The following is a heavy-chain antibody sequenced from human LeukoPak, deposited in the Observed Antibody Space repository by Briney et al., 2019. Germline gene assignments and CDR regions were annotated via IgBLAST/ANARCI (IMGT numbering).Heavy chain of an antibody. CDR3: ATGGYSSGWYYFDY. J-gene: IGHJ4*02. Sequence: PSQTLSLTCTVSGGSISSGGYYWSWIRQPPGKGLEWIGYIYHSGSTYYNPSLKSRVTISVDRSKNQFSLKLSSVTAADTAVYYCATGGYSSGWYYFDYWGQGTLVTVSS. V-gene: IGHV4-30-2*01. CDR2: IYHSGST. CDR1: GGSISSGGYY. D-gene: IGHD6-19*01.